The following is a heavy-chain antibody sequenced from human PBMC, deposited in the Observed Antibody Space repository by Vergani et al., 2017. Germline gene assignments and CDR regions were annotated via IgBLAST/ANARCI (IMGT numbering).Heavy chain of an antibody. J-gene: IGHJ6*03. V-gene: IGHV4-38-2*02. D-gene: IGHD3-3*01. CDR2: IYHGGMT. CDR1: NYSIGRDYF. CDR3: AGGVXRFLEWSRGYYMDV. Sequence: QVHLQESGPGLVKPSETLSLTCSVSNYSIGRDYFWGWIRRSPGKGLEYIASIYHGGMTYYNPSLKSRATMSVDTSKNQFSLKLSSVTAADTAVYYFAGGVXRFLEWSRGYYMDVWGKGTTVTVSS.